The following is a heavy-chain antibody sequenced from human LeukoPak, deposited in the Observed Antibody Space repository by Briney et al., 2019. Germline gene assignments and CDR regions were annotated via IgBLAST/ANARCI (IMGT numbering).Heavy chain of an antibody. CDR2: IYHSGST. V-gene: IGHV4-38-2*02. D-gene: IGHD6-13*01. Sequence: SETLSLTCTVSGYSITSGYYWGWIRQPPGKGLEWIGSIYHSGSTFYNPSLKSRVTISVDTSKNQFSLKLSSVTAADTAVYYCARRGSSWTNDYFDYWGQGTLVTVSS. CDR1: GYSITSGYY. J-gene: IGHJ4*02. CDR3: ARRGSSWTNDYFDY.